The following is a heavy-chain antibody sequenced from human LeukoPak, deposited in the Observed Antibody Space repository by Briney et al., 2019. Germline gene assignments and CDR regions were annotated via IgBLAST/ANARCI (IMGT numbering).Heavy chain of an antibody. Sequence: SETLSLTCNVSGGSIRSYYWSWIRQPPGKGLGWIGFISYSGYTNYNPSLKSRVTISVDTSKNQFSLKLSSVTAADTAVYHCAREVPDSIGYYFDYWGQGTLVTVSS. V-gene: IGHV4-59*01. CDR2: ISYSGYT. J-gene: IGHJ4*02. CDR1: GGSIRSYY. CDR3: AREVPDSIGYYFDY. D-gene: IGHD3-22*01.